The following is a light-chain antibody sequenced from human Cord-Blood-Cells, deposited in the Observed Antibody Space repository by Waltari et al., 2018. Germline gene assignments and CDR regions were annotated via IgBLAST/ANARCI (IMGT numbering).Light chain of an antibody. CDR2: GAS. Sequence: EIVMTQSPATLSVSPGDRATLTCRASQSLSSNLAWYQQKPGQAPRLLIYGASTRATGIPARFSGSGSGTEFTLTISSLQSEDFAVYYCQQYNNWPPDTFGPGTKVDIK. J-gene: IGKJ3*01. CDR3: QQYNNWPPDT. CDR1: QSLSSN. V-gene: IGKV3-15*01.